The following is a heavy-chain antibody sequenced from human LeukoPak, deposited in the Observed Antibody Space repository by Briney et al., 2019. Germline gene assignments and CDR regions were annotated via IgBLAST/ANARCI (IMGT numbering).Heavy chain of an antibody. CDR1: GFTLCRFG. Sequence: VGTLRLSCAASGFTLCRFGMSWVRQAPGKGLGWVSAISGSGGSTYYADSVKGRFTISRDNSKNTLYLQMNSLRAEDTAVYYCAKGPYTLTGYPDWGQGTLVTVSS. CDR2: ISGSGGST. J-gene: IGHJ4*02. V-gene: IGHV3-23*01. CDR3: AKGPYTLTGYPD. D-gene: IGHD3-9*01.